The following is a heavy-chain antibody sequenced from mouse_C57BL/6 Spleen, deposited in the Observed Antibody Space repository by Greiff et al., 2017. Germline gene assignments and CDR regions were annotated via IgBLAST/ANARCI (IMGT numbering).Heavy chain of an antibody. CDR2: INPGSGGT. V-gene: IGHV1-54*01. CDR1: GYAFTNYL. Sequence: VQLQQSGAELVRPGTSVKVSCKASGYAFTNYLIEWVKQRPGQGLAWIGVINPGSGGTNYNEKFKGKATLTADKSSSTAYMQLSSLTSEDSAGYFCARTHYYGSSPYAMDYWGQGTSVTVSS. J-gene: IGHJ4*01. D-gene: IGHD1-1*01. CDR3: ARTHYYGSSPYAMDY.